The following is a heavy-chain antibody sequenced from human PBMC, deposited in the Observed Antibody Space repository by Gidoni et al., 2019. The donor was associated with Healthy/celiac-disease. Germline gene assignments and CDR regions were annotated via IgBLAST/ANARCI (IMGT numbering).Heavy chain of an antibody. D-gene: IGHD2-2*01. CDR3: ARGVVNVVVPPGWFDP. CDR1: GYTFTGYY. CDR2: INPNSGGT. J-gene: IGHJ5*02. V-gene: IGHV1-2*02. Sequence: QVQLVQSGAEVKKPGTSVTVSCKASGYTFTGYYMHWVRQAPGQGLEWMGWINPNSGGTNYAQKFQGRVTMTRDTSISTAYMELSRLRSDDTAVYYCARGVVNVVVPPGWFDPWGQGTLVTVSS.